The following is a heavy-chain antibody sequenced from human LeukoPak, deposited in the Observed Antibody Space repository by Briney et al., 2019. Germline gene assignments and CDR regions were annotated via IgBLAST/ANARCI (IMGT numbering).Heavy chain of an antibody. CDR3: AWGPAWTGTAFDF. J-gene: IGHJ4*01. V-gene: IGHV4-4*09. Sequence: SETLSLTCTVSGGSVSRYYWSWIRQSPGKGLEWIGYIYTSGRTDYNPSLRSRVTISVDTSKNQYSLKLNSVTAADTAVYRCAWGPAWTGTAFDFWSHGSLVTVSS. CDR2: IYTSGRT. D-gene: IGHD3/OR15-3a*01. CDR1: GGSVSRYY.